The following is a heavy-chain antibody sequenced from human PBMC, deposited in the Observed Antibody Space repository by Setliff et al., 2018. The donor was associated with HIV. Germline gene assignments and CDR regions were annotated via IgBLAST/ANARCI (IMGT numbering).Heavy chain of an antibody. Sequence: SETLSLTCTVSGGSVSTGNYYWNWIRLPPGKGLEWIGYIFYSGSTNYNPSLKSRVTISVDTSKNQFSLRLTSVTAADTAVYYCARGSYYDYVWGNYRYTGFDYWGQGTLVTVSS. CDR3: ARGSYYDYVWGNYRYTGFDY. CDR2: IFYSGST. CDR1: GGSVSTGNYY. D-gene: IGHD3-16*02. J-gene: IGHJ4*02. V-gene: IGHV4-61*01.